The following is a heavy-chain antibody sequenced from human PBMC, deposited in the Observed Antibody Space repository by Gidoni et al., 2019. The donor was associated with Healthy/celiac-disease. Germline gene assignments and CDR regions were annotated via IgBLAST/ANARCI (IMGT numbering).Heavy chain of an antibody. CDR1: GWSFSGSY. CDR2: INHSGST. Sequence: QVQLQQWGAGLLQPSETLSLTCAVYGWSFSGSYWSWIRQPPGKGLEWIGEINHSGSTNYNPALKSRVTISVDTSKNQFSLKLSSVTAADTAVYYCARGGGGCSGGSCYWNWFDPWGQGTLVTVSS. D-gene: IGHD2-15*01. V-gene: IGHV4-34*01. CDR3: ARGGGGCSGGSCYWNWFDP. J-gene: IGHJ5*02.